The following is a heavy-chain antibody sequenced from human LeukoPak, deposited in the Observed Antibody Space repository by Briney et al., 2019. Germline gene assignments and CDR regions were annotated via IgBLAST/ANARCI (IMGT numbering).Heavy chain of an antibody. V-gene: IGHV4-39*01. CDR1: GGSISSSSYY. Sequence: KSSETLSLTCTVSGGSISSSSYYWGWIRQPPGKGLEWIGSIYYSGSTYYNPSLKSRVTISVDTSKNQFSLQLSSVTAADTAVYYCARPMLGNDYNQSGGFDYWGQGTLVTVSS. J-gene: IGHJ4*02. D-gene: IGHD5-24*01. CDR2: IYYSGST. CDR3: ARPMLGNDYNQSGGFDY.